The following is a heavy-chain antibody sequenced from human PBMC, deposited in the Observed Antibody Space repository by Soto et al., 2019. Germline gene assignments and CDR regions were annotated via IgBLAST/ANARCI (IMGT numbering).Heavy chain of an antibody. Sequence: QVHLVQSGAEVKKPGASVKVSCKASGYTLTRYGITWVRQAPGQGLEWMGSISAYNANTNYAQKLQGRLTMTTDTSTSTAYMELRSLTSGDTAVYYCAREVFRYFDLWGRGNLVSVSS. CDR1: GYTLTRYG. CDR2: ISAYNANT. J-gene: IGHJ2*01. CDR3: AREVFRYFDL. V-gene: IGHV1-18*01. D-gene: IGHD1-20*01.